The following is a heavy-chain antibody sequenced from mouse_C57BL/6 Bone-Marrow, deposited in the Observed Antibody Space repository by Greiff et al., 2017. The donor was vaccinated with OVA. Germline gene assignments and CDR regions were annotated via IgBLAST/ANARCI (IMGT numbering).Heavy chain of an antibody. CDR3: ARIYYDYDEDAMDY. CDR2: INSDGGST. J-gene: IGHJ4*01. CDR1: EYEFPSHD. Sequence: EVKLLESGGGLVQPGESLKLSCESNEYEFPSHDMSWVRKTPEKRLELVAAINSDGGSTYYPDTMERRFIISRDNTKKTLYLQMSSLRSEDTALYYCARIYYDYDEDAMDYWGQGTSVTVSS. D-gene: IGHD2-4*01. V-gene: IGHV5-2*01.